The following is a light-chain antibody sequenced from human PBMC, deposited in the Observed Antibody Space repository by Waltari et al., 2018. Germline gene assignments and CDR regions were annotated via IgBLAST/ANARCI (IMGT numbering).Light chain of an antibody. Sequence: QSALTQPASVSGSPRQSITVSCSGSRSDVATYNLFSWYQHHPGKAPKLLIYEVNQRPSGVSTRFSASKSDNTASLTVSGLQAEDEADYYCSSYAGPHSVVFGGGTKVTVL. V-gene: IGLV2-23*02. CDR3: SSYAGPHSVV. J-gene: IGLJ2*01. CDR1: RSDVATYNL. CDR2: EVN.